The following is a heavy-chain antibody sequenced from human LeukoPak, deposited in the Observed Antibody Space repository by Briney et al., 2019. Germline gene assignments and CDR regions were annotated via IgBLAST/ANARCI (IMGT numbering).Heavy chain of an antibody. CDR2: IYSGGST. Sequence: AESLRLSCAASAVTVSSNYMSWVRQPPGQGLEWISVIYSGGSTYYAASVKGRFTISRDNSKNTLYLQMNSLRAEDTAVYYCARDCSRTSCYESDEPYYYGMDVWGQGTTVTVSS. CDR1: AVTVSSNY. D-gene: IGHD2-2*01. V-gene: IGHV3-53*01. CDR3: ARDCSRTSCYESDEPYYYGMDV. J-gene: IGHJ6*02.